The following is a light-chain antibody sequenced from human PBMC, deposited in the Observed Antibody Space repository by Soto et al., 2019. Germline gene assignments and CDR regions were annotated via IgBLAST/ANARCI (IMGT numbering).Light chain of an antibody. CDR2: DAS. J-gene: IGKJ1*01. Sequence: EIVMTQSPATLSVSPGERVTLSCRASQSVGSKFAWYQQKPGQSPRLLIYDASTRATGIPARFSGSGSGTEFTLTISSLQSEDFAVYYCQQYNNWPRTFGQGTKVDIK. V-gene: IGKV3-15*01. CDR1: QSVGSK. CDR3: QQYNNWPRT.